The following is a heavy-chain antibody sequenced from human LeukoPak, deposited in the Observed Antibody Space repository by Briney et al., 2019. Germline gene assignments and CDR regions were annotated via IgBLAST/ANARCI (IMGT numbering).Heavy chain of an antibody. CDR2: IKQDGSEK. CDR1: GFTFSSYW. J-gene: IGHJ4*02. V-gene: IGHV3-7*01. Sequence: GGSLRLSCAASGFTFSSYWMSWVRQAPGKGLEWVANIKQDGSEKYYVDSVKGRFTISRDNAKNSLYLQMNSLRAEDTAVYYCARDRRVITPAFDYWGQGTLVTVSS. CDR3: ARDRRVITPAFDY. D-gene: IGHD4-23*01.